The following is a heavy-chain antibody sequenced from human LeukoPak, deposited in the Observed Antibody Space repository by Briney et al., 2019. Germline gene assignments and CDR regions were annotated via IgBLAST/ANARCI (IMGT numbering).Heavy chain of an antibody. J-gene: IGHJ4*02. D-gene: IGHD3-3*01. CDR2: IRYDGSNK. CDR3: AKDYDFWSGYSDY. Sequence: PGGSLRLSCAASGFTFSSYGMHWVRQAPGKGLEWVAFIRYDGSNKYYADSVKGRFTISRDNSKNTLYLQMNSLRAEDTAVYYCAKDYDFWSGYSDYWGQGTLVTVSS. V-gene: IGHV3-30*02. CDR1: GFTFSSYG.